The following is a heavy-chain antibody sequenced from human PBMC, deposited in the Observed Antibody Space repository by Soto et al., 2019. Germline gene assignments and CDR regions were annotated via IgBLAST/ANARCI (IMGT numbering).Heavy chain of an antibody. V-gene: IGHV3-74*01. CDR3: VGGGGANF. J-gene: IGHJ4*02. Sequence: PGGSLRLSCAASGFTFSGYWMQWVRQGPGKGLVWVSRLSSDGSTTHYADSVKGRFTISRDNAKNTLYLQMNSLRAEDTAVYYCVGGGGANFWGQGTLVTVSS. CDR2: LSSDGSTT. CDR1: GFTFSGYW. D-gene: IGHD3-16*01.